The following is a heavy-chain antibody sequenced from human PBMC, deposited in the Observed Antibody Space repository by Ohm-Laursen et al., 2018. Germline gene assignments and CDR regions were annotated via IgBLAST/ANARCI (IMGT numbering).Heavy chain of an antibody. J-gene: IGHJ6*02. CDR3: ARDDGAYARRSGMDV. CDR1: GFTFSSYW. CDR2: IKEDGSEK. V-gene: IGHV3-7*01. Sequence: SLRLSCAAPGFTFSSYWMSWVRQAPGKGLEWVANIKEDGSEKYYVDSVKGRFTISRDNAQNSLYLHMSSLRAEDTAIYYCARDDGAYARRSGMDVWGQGTTVTVSS. D-gene: IGHD2-8*01.